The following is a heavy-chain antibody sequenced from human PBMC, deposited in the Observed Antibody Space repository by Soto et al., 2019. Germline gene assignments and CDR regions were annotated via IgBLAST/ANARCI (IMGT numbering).Heavy chain of an antibody. D-gene: IGHD6-13*01. CDR3: ARDTRQQLADAEYFQH. J-gene: IGHJ1*01. CDR2: IIPIFGTA. CDR1: GGTFSSYA. V-gene: IGHV1-69*13. Sequence: SVKVSCQASGGTFSSYAISWVRQAPGQGLEWMGGIIPIFGTANYAQKFQGRVTITADESTSTAYMELSSLRSEDTAVYYCARDTRQQLADAEYFQHWGQGTLVTVSS.